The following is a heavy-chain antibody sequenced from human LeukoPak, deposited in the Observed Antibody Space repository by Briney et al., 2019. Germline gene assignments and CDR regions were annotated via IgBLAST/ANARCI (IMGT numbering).Heavy chain of an antibody. Sequence: GGSLRLSCAASGFTFSSYSINWVRQAPGKGLEWVSSISGSTTYISYAASVKGRFTISRDNTNNSLYLQMNTLRAEDTAVYYCARGSYDAFDIWGQGTMVTVSS. CDR1: GFTFSSYS. CDR2: ISGSTTYI. J-gene: IGHJ3*02. D-gene: IGHD2-15*01. V-gene: IGHV3-21*01. CDR3: ARGSYDAFDI.